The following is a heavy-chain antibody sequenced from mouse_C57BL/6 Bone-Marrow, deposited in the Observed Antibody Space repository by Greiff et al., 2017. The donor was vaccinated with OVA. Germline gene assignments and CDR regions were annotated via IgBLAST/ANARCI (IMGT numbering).Heavy chain of an antibody. CDR3: AIERVLRGTNYWYFDV. J-gene: IGHJ1*03. CDR2: ISYSGST. V-gene: IGHV3-1*01. D-gene: IGHD1-1*01. Sequence: EVKVEESGPGMVKPSQSLSLTCTVTGYSITSGYDWHWIRPFPGNKLEWMGYISYSGSTNYNPSLKNRISITHDTSTNHFFLKLNAVATEDTATYYCAIERVLRGTNYWYFDVWRTGTTVTVAS. CDR1: GYSITSGYD.